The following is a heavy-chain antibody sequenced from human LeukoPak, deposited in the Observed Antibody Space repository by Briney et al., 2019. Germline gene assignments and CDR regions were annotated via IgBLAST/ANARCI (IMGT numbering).Heavy chain of an antibody. CDR2: LSGSGNSA. J-gene: IGHJ4*02. Sequence: GGSLRLSCAASGFTFSSYAMSWVRQAPGKELEWVSGLSGSGNSAAYADSVKGRFTISRDNSKNTLYLQMNNLRADDTAVYYCATKKPPASLDYWGQGTLVTVSS. CDR3: ATKKPPASLDY. V-gene: IGHV3-23*01. CDR1: GFTFSSYA.